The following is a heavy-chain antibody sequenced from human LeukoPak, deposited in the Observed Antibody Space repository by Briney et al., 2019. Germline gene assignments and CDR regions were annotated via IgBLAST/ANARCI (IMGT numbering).Heavy chain of an antibody. Sequence: GGSLRLSCAVSGFTFSTYGMHWVRQAPGKGLEWVAIIWYDGTQKYYENSVKGRFTISRDNSKNALYLQMDSLRAEDTAVYYCTRSWGYRSSGICYHAATHDGLDIWGQGTTVTVSS. CDR1: GFTFSTYG. CDR2: IWYDGTQK. J-gene: IGHJ3*02. D-gene: IGHD2-15*01. V-gene: IGHV3-33*01. CDR3: TRSWGYRSSGICYHAATHDGLDI.